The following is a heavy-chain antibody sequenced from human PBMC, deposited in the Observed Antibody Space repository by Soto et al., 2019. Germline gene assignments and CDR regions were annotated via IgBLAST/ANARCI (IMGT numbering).Heavy chain of an antibody. J-gene: IGHJ4*01. Sequence: SLRLSCVASGLNFSDAWMSWVRQAPGKGLEWIGRIKNEGEGGTTDYAAVVKGRFIISRDDSKNTLYLQMNSLTAADTAVYYCVAPWLFWGHGNLVTVSS. D-gene: IGHD3-10*01. CDR3: VAPWLF. CDR1: GLNFSDAW. CDR2: IKNEGEGGTT. V-gene: IGHV3-15*05.